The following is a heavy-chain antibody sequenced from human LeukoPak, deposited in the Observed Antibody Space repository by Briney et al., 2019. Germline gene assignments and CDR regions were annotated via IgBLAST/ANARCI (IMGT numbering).Heavy chain of an antibody. CDR1: GGSFSGYY. CDR3: ARRSGYSSSWYGAFDI. D-gene: IGHD6-13*01. CDR2: INHSGST. J-gene: IGHJ3*02. V-gene: IGHV4-34*01. Sequence: SETLSLTCAVYGGSFSGYYWSCIRQPPGKGLEWIGEINHSGSTNYNPSLKSRVTISVDTSKNQFSLKLSSVTAADTAVYYCARRSGYSSSWYGAFDIWGQGTMVTVSS.